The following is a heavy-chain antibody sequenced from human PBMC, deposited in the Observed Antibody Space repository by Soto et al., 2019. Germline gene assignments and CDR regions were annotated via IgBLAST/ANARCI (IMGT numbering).Heavy chain of an antibody. CDR3: ARTPVDTSMIYWLDP. D-gene: IGHD5-18*01. CDR2: IYYSGNT. J-gene: IGHJ5*02. CDR1: GGSVSSGDYY. V-gene: IGHV4-61*08. Sequence: QVQLQESGPGLVKPSETLSLTCTVSGGSVSSGDYYWSWIRQPPGQGLEWIGYIYYSGNTNYNPSLKSRVIISVHTSKNLFSLKLTSVTAADTAVYYCARTPVDTSMIYWLDPWGQGTLVTVSS.